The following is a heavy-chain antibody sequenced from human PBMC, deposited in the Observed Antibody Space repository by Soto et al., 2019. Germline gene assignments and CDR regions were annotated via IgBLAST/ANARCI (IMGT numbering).Heavy chain of an antibody. CDR3: AKSQGERQLVDAFDI. J-gene: IGHJ3*02. CDR1: GFTFSDYY. CDR2: ISSSGSTI. V-gene: IGHV3-11*04. Sequence: GGSLRLSCAASGFTFSDYYMSWIRQAPGKGLEWVSYISSSGSTIYYADSVKGRFTISRDNFKNVLNLQMNSLTAEDTAVYYCAKSQGERQLVDAFDIWGQGTMVTVS. D-gene: IGHD1-1*01.